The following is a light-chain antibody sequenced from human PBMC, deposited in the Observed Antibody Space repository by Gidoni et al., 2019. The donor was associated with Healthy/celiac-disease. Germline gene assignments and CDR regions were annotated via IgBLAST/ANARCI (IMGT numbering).Light chain of an antibody. V-gene: IGLV2-11*01. CDR3: CSYAGSYTWV. CDR1: S. CDR2: DVS. Sequence: SVSWYQQPPGKAPKLMIYDVSKRPSGVPDRFSGSKSGNTASLTISGRQAEDEADYYCCSYAGSYTWVFGGGTKLTVL. J-gene: IGLJ3*02.